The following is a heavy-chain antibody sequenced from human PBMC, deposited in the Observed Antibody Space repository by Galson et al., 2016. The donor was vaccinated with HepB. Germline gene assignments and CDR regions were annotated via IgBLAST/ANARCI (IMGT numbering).Heavy chain of an antibody. CDR1: GGSISTDGYS. J-gene: IGHJ6*04. Sequence: TLSLTCNVSGGSISTDGYSWTWIRQPPGRGLEWIGYVYYSGSTYYNPSLKSRVSISLDTSKNQFSLKLSSVTAADTAVYYCARDNEPRRYYYGLDVWGKGTTVTVSP. D-gene: IGHD1-1*01. CDR2: VYYSGST. CDR3: ARDNEPRRYYYGLDV. V-gene: IGHV4-31*03.